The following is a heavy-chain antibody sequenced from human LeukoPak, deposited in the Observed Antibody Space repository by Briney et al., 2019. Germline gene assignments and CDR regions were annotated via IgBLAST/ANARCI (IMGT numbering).Heavy chain of an antibody. V-gene: IGHV3-13*04. CDR2: IGTAGDT. CDR3: ARDTGGYENDAFDI. J-gene: IGHJ3*02. CDR1: GFTFSAYD. Sequence: GGSLRLSRAASGFTFSAYDMHWVRQTTGKGLEWVSGIGTAGDTYYAGSVKGRFTISRESAKNSLYLQMNSLSAGDTAVYYCARDTGGYENDAFDIWGQGTMVTVSS. D-gene: IGHD5-12*01.